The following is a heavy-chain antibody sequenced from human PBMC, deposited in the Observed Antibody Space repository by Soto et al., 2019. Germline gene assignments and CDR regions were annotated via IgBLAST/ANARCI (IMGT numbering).Heavy chain of an antibody. CDR1: GGSIRSGGYS. J-gene: IGHJ4*02. V-gene: IGHV4-30-2*01. Sequence: QLQLQESGSGLVKPSQTLSLTCAVSGGSIRSGGYSWSWIRQPPGTGLEWIGYIYHSGSTDYNPCLKRRVTIMVVMYKNHCTVKVPSVTATDTAMYYRARGRCTMVRASGDFDYGSQVILVTVSS. CDR2: IYHSGST. D-gene: IGHD3-10*01. CDR3: ARGRCTMVRASGDFDY.